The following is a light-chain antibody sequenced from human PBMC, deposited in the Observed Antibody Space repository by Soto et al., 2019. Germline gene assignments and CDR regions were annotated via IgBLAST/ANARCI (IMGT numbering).Light chain of an antibody. CDR2: TAS. V-gene: IGKV1-39*01. CDR3: QQSYSTPYS. CDR1: HSISNY. J-gene: IGKJ2*03. Sequence: DIQMTQSPSSLSASVGDRVTITCRASHSISNYVNWYTQKPGKATNILIYTASSLQSGVPSRVSGSGSGTDFTLTISSLQPEDFATDDCQQSYSTPYSFGQGTKVDIK.